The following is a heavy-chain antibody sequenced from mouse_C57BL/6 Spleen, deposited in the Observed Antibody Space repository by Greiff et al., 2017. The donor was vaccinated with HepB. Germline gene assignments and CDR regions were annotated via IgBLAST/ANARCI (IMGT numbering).Heavy chain of an antibody. CDR3: AKLPHDFSFAY. Sequence: VQLQQPGAELVRPGSSVKLSCKASGYTFTSYWMHWVKQRPIQGLEWIGNIDPSDSETHYNQKFKDKATLTVDKSSSTVYMQLSSLTSEDSAVYYCAKLPHDFSFAYWGQGTLVTVSA. J-gene: IGHJ3*01. V-gene: IGHV1-52*01. D-gene: IGHD6-1*01. CDR2: IDPSDSET. CDR1: GYTFTSYW.